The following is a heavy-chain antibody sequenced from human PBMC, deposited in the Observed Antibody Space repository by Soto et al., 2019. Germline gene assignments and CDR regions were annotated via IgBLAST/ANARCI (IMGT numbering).Heavy chain of an antibody. CDR3: ARVVMTTVPASYYYGRDV. CDR2: IIPFIGTA. J-gene: IGHJ6*02. CDR1: GGTFSSYA. V-gene: IGHV1-69*18. D-gene: IGHD4-4*01. Sequence: QVQLVQSGAEVKKPGSSVTVSCKASGGTFSSYAMSWVRQAPGQGLEWMGRIIPFIGTANYAQKFQGRVTITADESTSTAYMELTSLRSEDTAVYYCARVVMTTVPASYYYGRDVWGQGTTVTVSS.